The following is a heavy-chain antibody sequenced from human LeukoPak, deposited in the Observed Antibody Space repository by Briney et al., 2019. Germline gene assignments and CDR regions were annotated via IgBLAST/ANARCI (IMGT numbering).Heavy chain of an antibody. CDR1: GFTVSSNY. D-gene: IGHD6-13*01. V-gene: IGHV3-66*01. CDR2: IYSGGNT. CDR3: AKASARYSSSGDY. J-gene: IGHJ4*02. Sequence: GGSLRLSCAASGFTVSSNYMSWVRQAPGKGLEWVSVIYSGGNTYYADSVKGRFTFSRDNSKNTLYLQMNSLRAEDTAVYYCAKASARYSSSGDYWGQGTLVTVSS.